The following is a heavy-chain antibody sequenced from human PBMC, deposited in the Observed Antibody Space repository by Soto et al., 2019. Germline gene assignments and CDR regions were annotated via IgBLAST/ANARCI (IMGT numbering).Heavy chain of an antibody. CDR3: AKDRSYYPQNWFDP. Sequence: GGSLRLSCAASGFTFSSYAMSWVRQAPGKGLEWVSAISGSGGSTYYADSVKGRFTISRDNSKKTVYVQMNSLRAEDTAIYYCAKDRSYYPQNWFDPWGQGTLVTVSS. J-gene: IGHJ5*02. V-gene: IGHV3-23*01. CDR2: ISGSGGST. D-gene: IGHD1-26*01. CDR1: GFTFSSYA.